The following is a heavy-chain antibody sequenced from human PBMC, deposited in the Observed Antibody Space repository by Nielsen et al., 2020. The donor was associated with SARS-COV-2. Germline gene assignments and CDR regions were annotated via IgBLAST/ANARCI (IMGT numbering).Heavy chain of an antibody. CDR2: VSGDVAHTT. D-gene: IGHD2-2*01. J-gene: IGHJ6*03. Sequence: GGSLRLSCAASGFTFSAYAMIWVRQAAGKGLEWVSAVSGDVAHTTYYADSVKGRFTISRDDSKNTLYLQMNSLRAEDTAVYYCAKDGGSTSYYYYYYMDVWGKGTTVTVSS. V-gene: IGHV3-23*01. CDR3: AKDGGSTSYYYYYYMDV. CDR1: GFTFSAYA.